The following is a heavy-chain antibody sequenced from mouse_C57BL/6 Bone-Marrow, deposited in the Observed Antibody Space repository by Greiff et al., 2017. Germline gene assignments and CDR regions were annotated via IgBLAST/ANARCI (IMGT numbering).Heavy chain of an antibody. J-gene: IGHJ2*01. CDR3: ARAGPYFDY. Sequence: QVQLMQPGAELVKPGASVKLSCTASGYTFTSYWMHWVKQRPGQGLEWFGMIHPNSGSTNYNEKLTSKATLTVDKSYSTAYMQLSSLTSKDSAVYYWARAGPYFDYWGQGATLAVST. V-gene: IGHV1-64*01. CDR2: IHPNSGST. D-gene: IGHD4-1*01. CDR1: GYTFTSYW.